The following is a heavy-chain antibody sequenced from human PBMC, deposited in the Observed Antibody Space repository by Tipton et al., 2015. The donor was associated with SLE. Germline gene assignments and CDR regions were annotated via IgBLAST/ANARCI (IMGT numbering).Heavy chain of an antibody. Sequence: LRLSCVASGFAFSRYGMTWVRQPPGQGLEWIGDINHSGGTNYTPSLKNRVTISVDTSRSQFSLTLTSMTAADTAVYYCARGRGAYRDHGFNIWGQGTMVTVSS. CDR1: GFAFSRYG. CDR3: ARGRGAYRDHGFNI. J-gene: IGHJ3*02. D-gene: IGHD4-11*01. V-gene: IGHV4-34*01. CDR2: INHSGGT.